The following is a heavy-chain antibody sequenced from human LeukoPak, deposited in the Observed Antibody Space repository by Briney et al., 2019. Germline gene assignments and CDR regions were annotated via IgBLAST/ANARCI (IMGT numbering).Heavy chain of an antibody. CDR1: GFTFDDYA. V-gene: IGHV3-9*03. CDR2: ISWNSGSI. J-gene: IGHJ5*02. CDR3: ARGGGWSGSNWFDP. D-gene: IGHD3-3*01. Sequence: GRSLRLSCAACGFTFDDYAMHWVRQAPGKGLEWVSGISWNSGSIGYADSVKGRFTISRDNAKNSLYLQMNSLRAEDMALYYCARGGGWSGSNWFDPWGQGTLVTVSS.